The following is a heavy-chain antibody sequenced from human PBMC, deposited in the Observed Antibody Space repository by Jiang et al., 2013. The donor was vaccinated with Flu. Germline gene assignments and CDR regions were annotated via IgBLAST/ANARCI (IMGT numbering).Heavy chain of an antibody. J-gene: IGHJ3*02. Sequence: SLTCAVYGGSFSGYYWSWIRQPPGKGLEWIGEINHSGSTNYNPSLKSRVTISVDTSKNQFSLKLSSVTAADTAVYYCARGIAVAGTGSTWDAFDIWGQGTMVTVSS. CDR3: ARGIAVAGTGSTWDAFDI. CDR2: INHSGST. CDR1: GGSFSGYY. D-gene: IGHD6-19*01. V-gene: IGHV4-34*01.